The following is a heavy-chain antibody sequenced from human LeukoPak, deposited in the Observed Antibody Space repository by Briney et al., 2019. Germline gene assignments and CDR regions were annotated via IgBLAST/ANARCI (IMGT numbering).Heavy chain of an antibody. CDR1: GFTISNSA. Sequence: GGSLRLSCAASGFTISNSAMTWVRQAPGKGPEWISIIYRSGDTYYADSVKGRFTISRDNSKNTLYLQMNRLRAEDTAVYFCARGCGTTVCPADFWGQGTLVTVSS. J-gene: IGHJ4*02. CDR2: IYRSGDT. CDR3: ARGCGTTVCPADF. D-gene: IGHD2-21*01. V-gene: IGHV3-66*01.